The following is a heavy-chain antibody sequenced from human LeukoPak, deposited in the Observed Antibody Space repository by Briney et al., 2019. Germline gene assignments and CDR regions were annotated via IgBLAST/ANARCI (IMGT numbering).Heavy chain of an antibody. CDR2: MNPNSGNT. J-gene: IGHJ6*03. V-gene: IGHV1-8*01. CDR3: ARARCQDYDFWSGYYTGISYYYYYYMDV. D-gene: IGHD3-3*01. Sequence: ASVKVSCKASGYTFTSYDINWVRQATGQGLEWMGWMNPNSGNTGYAQKFQGRVTMTRNTSISTAYMELSSLRSEDTAVYYCARARCQDYDFWSGYYTGISYYYYYYMDVWGKGTTVTVSS. CDR1: GYTFTSYD.